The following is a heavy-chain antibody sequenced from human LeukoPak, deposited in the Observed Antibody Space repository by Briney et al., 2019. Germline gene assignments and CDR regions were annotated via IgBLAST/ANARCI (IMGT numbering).Heavy chain of an antibody. CDR3: ARVTMVRGVHP. J-gene: IGHJ5*02. CDR1: GGSVSSGSYY. Sequence: PSETLSLTCTVSGGSVSSGSYYWSWVRQPPGKGLEWMGYIYYTGSTNYNPSLTSRVAISVDTSKNQFSLKLSSVTAADTAVYYCARVTMVRGVHPWGQGTLVTVSS. D-gene: IGHD3-10*01. V-gene: IGHV4-61*01. CDR2: IYYTGST.